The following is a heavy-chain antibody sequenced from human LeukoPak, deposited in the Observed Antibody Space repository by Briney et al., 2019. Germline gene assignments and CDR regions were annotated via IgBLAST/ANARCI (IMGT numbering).Heavy chain of an antibody. D-gene: IGHD2-15*01. J-gene: IGHJ6*02. CDR1: GFTFSSYA. Sequence: GGSLRLSCAASGFTFSSYAMHWVRQAPGKGLEWVAVISYDGSNKYYADSVKGRFTISRDNSKNTLYLQMNSLRAVDTAVYYCARPYCSGGSCYIGMDVWGQGTTVTVSS. V-gene: IGHV3-30-3*01. CDR3: ARPYCSGGSCYIGMDV. CDR2: ISYDGSNK.